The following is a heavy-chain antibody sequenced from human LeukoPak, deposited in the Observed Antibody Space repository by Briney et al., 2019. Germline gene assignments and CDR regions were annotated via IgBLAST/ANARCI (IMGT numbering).Heavy chain of an antibody. CDR2: IYSSGTT. J-gene: IGHJ4*02. CDR3: ATARQLTFYYFDF. CDR1: GGSISSGGYY. Sequence: SQTLSLTCTVSGGSISSGGYYWNWIRQHPGRGLEWIGYIYSSGTTYYSPSLRSRLTISVDTSKNQFSLKVTSVTAADTAVYYCATARQLTFYYFDFWGQGTLVSVSS. D-gene: IGHD6-13*01. V-gene: IGHV4-31*03.